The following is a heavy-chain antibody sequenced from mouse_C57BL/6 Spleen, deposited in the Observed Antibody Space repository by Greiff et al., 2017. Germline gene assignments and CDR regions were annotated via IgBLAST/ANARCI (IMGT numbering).Heavy chain of an antibody. CDR1: GYTLTSYW. CDR2: IYPSDSET. D-gene: IGHD1-1*01. J-gene: IGHJ1*03. Sequence: QVQLQQPGAELVRPGSSVKLSCKASGYTLTSYWMDWVKQRPGQGLEWIGNIYPSDSETHYSQKFKDKATLTVDKSSSTAYMQLSSLTSEDSAVYYCARNYYGSSWYFDVWGTGTTVTVSS. CDR3: ARNYYGSSWYFDV. V-gene: IGHV1-61*01.